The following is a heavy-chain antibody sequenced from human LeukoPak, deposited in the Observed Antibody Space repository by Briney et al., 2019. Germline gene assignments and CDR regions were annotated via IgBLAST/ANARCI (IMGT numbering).Heavy chain of an antibody. CDR2: IKSDGSST. V-gene: IGHV3-74*01. J-gene: IGHJ3*02. Sequence: PGGSLRLSCAASGFTFSSYWMHWVRQAPGKGLVWVSRIKSDGSSTSYADSVKGRFTISRDNAKNTLYLQMNSLRAEDTAVYYCARRAAALGAFDNWGQGTMVTVSS. CDR3: ARRAAALGAFDN. D-gene: IGHD6-13*01. CDR1: GFTFSSYW.